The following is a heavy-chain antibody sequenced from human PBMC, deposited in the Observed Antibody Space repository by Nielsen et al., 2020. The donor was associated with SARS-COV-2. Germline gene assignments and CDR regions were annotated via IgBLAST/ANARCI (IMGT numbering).Heavy chain of an antibody. Sequence: GESLKISCSASGFTVSSNYMSWVRQAPGKGLEWVSVIYSGGSTYYADSVKGRFTISRDNSKNTLYLQMNSLRAEDTAVYYCARGLDAFDIWGQGTMVTVSS. CDR2: IYSGGST. CDR1: GFTVSSNY. J-gene: IGHJ3*02. CDR3: ARGLDAFDI. V-gene: IGHV3-53*05.